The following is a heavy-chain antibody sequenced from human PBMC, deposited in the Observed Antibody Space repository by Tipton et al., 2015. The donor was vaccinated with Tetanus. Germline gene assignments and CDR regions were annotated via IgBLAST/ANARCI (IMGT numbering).Heavy chain of an antibody. CDR1: GFTFSDYY. D-gene: IGHD1-26*01. CDR3: ARGGRSFDY. V-gene: IGHV3-11*04. J-gene: IGHJ4*02. CDR2: ISGNGRVI. Sequence: GSLRLSCVASGFTFSDYYMTWIRQAPGKGLEWLSYISGNGRVIQYADSVKGRFTISRDNAKNSLYLQMNSLRAEDTAVYYCARGGRSFDYWGQGTLVTVSS.